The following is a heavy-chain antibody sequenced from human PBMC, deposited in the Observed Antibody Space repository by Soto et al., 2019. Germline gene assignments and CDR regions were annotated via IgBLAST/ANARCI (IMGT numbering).Heavy chain of an antibody. J-gene: IGHJ6*02. CDR3: ARDNRNFWNGYYRRYDYYGMDV. CDR2: TGRSLYPI. CDR1: GFSFSDYY. D-gene: IGHD3-3*01. V-gene: IGHV3-11*01. Sequence: PGGSLRLSCAASGFSFSDYYVNWIRQAPGKGLEWISYTGRSLYPIYYADSVKGRFSISRDSAKNSVFLQMNSLRVEDTAIYYCARDNRNFWNGYYRRYDYYGMDVWGRGTTVIVSS.